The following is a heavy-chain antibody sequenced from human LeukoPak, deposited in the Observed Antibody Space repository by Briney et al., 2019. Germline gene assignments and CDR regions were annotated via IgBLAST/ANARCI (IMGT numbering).Heavy chain of an antibody. D-gene: IGHD2-15*01. J-gene: IGHJ4*02. CDR1: GYTFTGYY. Sequence: GASVTVSFKASGYTFTGYYIHWVRQAPGQGLEWMGWSNPNSGGTNYAQKFQGRVTMTRDTSISTAYVEVSRLRSDDTAIYYCARSDVVVLVYFDYWGQGTLVTVSS. V-gene: IGHV1-2*02. CDR2: SNPNSGGT. CDR3: ARSDVVVLVYFDY.